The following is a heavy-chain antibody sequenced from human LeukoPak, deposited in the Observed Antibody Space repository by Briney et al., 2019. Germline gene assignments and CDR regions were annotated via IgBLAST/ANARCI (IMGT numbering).Heavy chain of an antibody. D-gene: IGHD1-26*01. Sequence: GASVTVSCKASGYTFTGYYMHWVRQAPGQGLEWMGWINPNSGGTNYAQKFQGRVTMTRDTSISTAYMELSRLRSDDTAVYYCARAVSGFFRKYYFDYWGQGTLVTVSS. V-gene: IGHV1-2*02. CDR1: GYTFTGYY. CDR2: INPNSGGT. J-gene: IGHJ4*02. CDR3: ARAVSGFFRKYYFDY.